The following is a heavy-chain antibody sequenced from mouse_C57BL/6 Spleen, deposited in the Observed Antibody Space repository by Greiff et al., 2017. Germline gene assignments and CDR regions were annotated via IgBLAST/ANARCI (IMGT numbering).Heavy chain of an antibody. CDR1: GYSITSGYY. V-gene: IGHV3-6*01. D-gene: IGHD1-1*01. CDR2: ISYDGSN. J-gene: IGHJ2*01. Sequence: EVQLQQSGPGLVKPSQSLSLTCSVTGYSITSGYYWNWIRQFPGNKLEWMGYISYDGSNNYNPSLKNRISITRDTSKNQFFLKLNSVTTEDTATYYCARARSSVYFDYWGQGTTLTVSS. CDR3: ARARSSVYFDY.